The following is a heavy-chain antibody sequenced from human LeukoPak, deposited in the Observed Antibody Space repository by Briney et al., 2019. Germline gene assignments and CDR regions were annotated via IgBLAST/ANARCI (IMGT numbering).Heavy chain of an antibody. Sequence: PGGSLGLSCAASGFTFSSYAMSWVRQAPGKGLEWVSAISGSGGSTYYADSVKGRFTISSDNSKNTLYLQMNSLRAEDTAVYYCAKGLRYCSGGSCWDYWGQGTLVTVSS. D-gene: IGHD2-15*01. CDR2: ISGSGGST. J-gene: IGHJ4*02. CDR1: GFTFSSYA. V-gene: IGHV3-23*01. CDR3: AKGLRYCSGGSCWDY.